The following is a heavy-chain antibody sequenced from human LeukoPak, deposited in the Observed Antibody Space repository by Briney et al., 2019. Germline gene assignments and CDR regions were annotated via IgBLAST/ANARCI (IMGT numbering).Heavy chain of an antibody. CDR2: IIPIFGTA. V-gene: IGHV1-69*06. CDR1: GGTFSSYA. J-gene: IGHJ4*02. D-gene: IGHD3-3*01. CDR3: ATGVTIFGVVIIPLVY. Sequence: ASVKVSCKASGGTFSSYAISWVRQAPGQGLEWMGGIIPIFGTANYAQKFQGRVTMTEDTSTDTAYMELSSLRSEDTAVYYCATGVTIFGVVIIPLVYWGQGTLVTVSS.